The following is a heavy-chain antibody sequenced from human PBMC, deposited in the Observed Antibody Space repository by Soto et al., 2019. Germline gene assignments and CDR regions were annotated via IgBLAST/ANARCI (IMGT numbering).Heavy chain of an antibody. V-gene: IGHV3-23*01. J-gene: IGHJ4*02. Sequence: GGSLRLSCAASGFTFSNYPMSWVRQAPGKGLEWVSYISDSGGTTYYADSVKGRFTISRDNSKNTLYLQMNSLRAEDTAVYYCAKDPYCSSISCYAGNFYYRGQGAPVTVSS. CDR2: ISDSGGTT. D-gene: IGHD2-2*01. CDR3: AKDPYCSSISCYAGNFYY. CDR1: GFTFSNYP.